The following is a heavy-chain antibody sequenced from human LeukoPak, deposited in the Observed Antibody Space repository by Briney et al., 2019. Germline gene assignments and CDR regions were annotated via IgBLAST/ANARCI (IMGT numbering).Heavy chain of an antibody. V-gene: IGHV1-24*01. CDR1: GYTLTELS. J-gene: IGHJ2*01. Sequence: ASVKVSCKVSGYTLTELSMHWVRQAPGKGLEWMGGFDPEDGETIYAQKFQGRVTMTEDTSTDTAYMELSSLRSEDTAVYYCATTMVQGVIALWYFDLWGRGTLVTVSS. CDR2: FDPEDGET. D-gene: IGHD3-10*01. CDR3: ATTMVQGVIALWYFDL.